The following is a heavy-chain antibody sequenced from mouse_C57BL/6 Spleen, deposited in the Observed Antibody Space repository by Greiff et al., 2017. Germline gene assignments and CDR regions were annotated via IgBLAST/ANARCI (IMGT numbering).Heavy chain of an antibody. V-gene: IGHV1-82*01. CDR3: AREGLLRYYAMDY. CDR2: IYPGDGDT. CDR1: GYAFSSSW. Sequence: QVQLQQSGPELVKPGASVKISCKASGYAFSSSWMNWVKQRPGKGLEWIGRIYPGDGDTNYNGKFKGKATLTADKYSSTAYMQLSSLTSEYSAVSFCAREGLLRYYAMDYWGQGTSVTGSS. D-gene: IGHD1-1*01. J-gene: IGHJ4*01.